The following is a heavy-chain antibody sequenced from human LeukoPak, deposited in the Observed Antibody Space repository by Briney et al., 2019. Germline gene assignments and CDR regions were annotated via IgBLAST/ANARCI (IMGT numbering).Heavy chain of an antibody. CDR1: GGSISRGGYY. CDR3: ARGGGRLGRDAFDI. CDR2: IYYSGST. J-gene: IGHJ3*02. Sequence: PSETLSLTCTVSGGSISRGGYYWSWVRQHPGKGLEWIGYIYYSGSTYYNPSLKSRVTISVDTSKNQFSLKLSSVTAADTAVYYCARGGGRLGRDAFDIWGQGTMVTVSS. V-gene: IGHV4-31*03.